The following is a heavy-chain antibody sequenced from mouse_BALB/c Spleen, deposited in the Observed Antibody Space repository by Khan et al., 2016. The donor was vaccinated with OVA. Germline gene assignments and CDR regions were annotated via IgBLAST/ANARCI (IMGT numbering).Heavy chain of an antibody. J-gene: IGHJ3*01. CDR2: INPSDGGT. CDR3: TRSGWAAFAY. Sequence: QIQLVQSGAELVKPGASVKLSCKASGYTFISYYMYWVKQRPGLGLEWIGGINPSDGGTNFNEKFKSKATLTVDKSSSTAYMQLSSLTSEDSAVYYCTRSGWAAFAYWGQGTLVTVSA. CDR1: GYTFISYY. V-gene: IGHV1S81*02. D-gene: IGHD1-1*02.